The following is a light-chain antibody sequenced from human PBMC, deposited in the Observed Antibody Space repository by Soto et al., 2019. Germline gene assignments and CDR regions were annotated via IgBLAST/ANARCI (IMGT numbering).Light chain of an antibody. CDR1: QSVSSD. V-gene: IGKV3-15*01. Sequence: EIVMTQSPATLSVSPVERATLSCRASQSVSSDLAWYHQKPGQAPRLLIYGASTRATGIPARFSGSGSGTEFTLTINSLQSEDFAVYYCQQYGSSLTFGGGTKVDNK. CDR3: QQYGSSLT. CDR2: GAS. J-gene: IGKJ4*01.